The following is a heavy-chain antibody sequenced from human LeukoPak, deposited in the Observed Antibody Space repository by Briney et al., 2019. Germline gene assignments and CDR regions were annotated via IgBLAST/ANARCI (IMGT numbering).Heavy chain of an antibody. Sequence: PGGSLRLSCAVSGFTFSTHSMNWVRQAPGKGLEWVSYIISSSNTIYYADSVKGRFTISRDNAKNSLYLQMNSLRAENTAVYYCARDGVSVVPAATGGSDAFDIWGQGTMVTVSS. D-gene: IGHD2-2*01. V-gene: IGHV3-48*01. CDR1: GFTFSTHS. CDR3: ARDGVSVVPAATGGSDAFDI. CDR2: IISSSNTI. J-gene: IGHJ3*02.